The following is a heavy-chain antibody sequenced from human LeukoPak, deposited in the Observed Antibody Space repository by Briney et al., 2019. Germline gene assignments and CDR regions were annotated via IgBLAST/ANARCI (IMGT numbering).Heavy chain of an antibody. CDR1: GFTFSDYY. J-gene: IGHJ4*02. V-gene: IGHV3-11*05. Sequence: GGSLRLSCAASGFTFSDYYMSWIRQAPGKGLEWVSYISSSSSYTNYADSVKGRFTISRDNAKNSLYLQMNSLRAEDTAVYYCARGGYSGYDWVDYWGQGTLVTVTS. CDR2: ISSSSSYT. CDR3: ARGGYSGYDWVDY. D-gene: IGHD5-12*01.